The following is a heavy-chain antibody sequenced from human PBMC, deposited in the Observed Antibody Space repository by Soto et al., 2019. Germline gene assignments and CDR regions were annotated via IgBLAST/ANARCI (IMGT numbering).Heavy chain of an antibody. V-gene: IGHV1-69*13. J-gene: IGHJ5*02. CDR1: GGTFSSET. CDR2: IIPITDTA. Sequence: GASVKVSCKASGGTFSSETITWVRQAPGQGLEWMGGIIPITDTANYAQNFQGRVTITADESTSTVYMELSSLRSEDTAAYYCATLVPAPIKLFPRLGWFDPWGQGTLVTVSS. D-gene: IGHD2-2*02. CDR3: ATLVPAPIKLFPRLGWFDP.